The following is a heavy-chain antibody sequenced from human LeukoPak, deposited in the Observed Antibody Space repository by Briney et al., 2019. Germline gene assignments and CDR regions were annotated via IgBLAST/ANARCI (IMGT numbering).Heavy chain of an antibody. V-gene: IGHV1-2*02. CDR2: INPNSGGT. J-gene: IGHJ5*02. Sequence: ASVKVSCKASGYTFTGYHMHWVRQAPGQGLEWMGWINPNSGGTNYAQKFQGRVTMTRDTSISTAYMELSRLRSDDTAVYYCARGVLLRLRLGELSLRDRLDPWGQGTLVTVSS. CDR1: GYTFTGYH. D-gene: IGHD3-16*02. CDR3: ARGVLLRLRLGELSLRDRLDP.